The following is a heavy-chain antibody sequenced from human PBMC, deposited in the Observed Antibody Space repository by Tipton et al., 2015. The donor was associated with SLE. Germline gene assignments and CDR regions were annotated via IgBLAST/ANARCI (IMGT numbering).Heavy chain of an antibody. CDR2: FDPEDGET. CDR3: ARKYYDFWSGYQPYGY. J-gene: IGHJ4*02. CDR1: GYTLTELS. V-gene: IGHV1-24*01. D-gene: IGHD3-3*01. Sequence: QLVQSGAEVKKPGASVKVSCKVSGYTLTELSMHWVRQAPGKGLEWMGGFDPEDGETIYAQKLQGRVTMTTDTSTSTAYMELRSLRSDDTAVYYCARKYYDFWSGYQPYGYWGQGTLVTVSS.